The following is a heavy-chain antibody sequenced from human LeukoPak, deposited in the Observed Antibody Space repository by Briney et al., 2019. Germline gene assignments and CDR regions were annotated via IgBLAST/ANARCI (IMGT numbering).Heavy chain of an antibody. Sequence: GGSLRLSCAASGFTFSSYAMHWVRQAPGKGLEWVAVISYDGSNKYYADSVKGRFTISRDNSKNTLYLQMNSLRAEDTAVYYCARDQWGSGSYPKDAFDIWGQGTMVTVSS. CDR3: ARDQWGSGSYPKDAFDI. D-gene: IGHD1-26*01. CDR2: ISYDGSNK. CDR1: GFTFSSYA. J-gene: IGHJ3*02. V-gene: IGHV3-30-3*01.